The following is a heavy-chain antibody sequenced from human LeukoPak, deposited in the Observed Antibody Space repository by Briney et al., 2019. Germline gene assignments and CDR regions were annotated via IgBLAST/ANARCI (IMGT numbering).Heavy chain of an antibody. V-gene: IGHV3-30-3*01. CDR2: ISYDGSNK. CDR1: GFTFSSYA. CDR3: ARDLQDDAFDI. J-gene: IGHJ3*02. Sequence: GRSLRLSCAASGFTFSSYAMHWVRQAPGKGLEWVAVISYDGSNKYYADSVKGRFTISRDNSKNTLYLQMNSLRAEDTAVYYCARDLQDDAFDIWGQGTMVTVSS.